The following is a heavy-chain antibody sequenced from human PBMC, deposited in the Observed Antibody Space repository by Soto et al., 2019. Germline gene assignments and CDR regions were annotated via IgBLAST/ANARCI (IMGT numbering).Heavy chain of an antibody. CDR1: GCSISSSSYY. J-gene: IGHJ3*02. CDR3: ARHNARSHHYYDRPAEI. Sequence: SETLSLTCTFSGCSISSSSYYWGWIRQPPGKGLEWIGSIYYSGSTYYNPSLKSRVTISVDTSKNQFSLKLSSVTAADTAVYYCARHNARSHHYYDRPAEIWGQGTMVTVSS. CDR2: IYYSGST. D-gene: IGHD3-22*01. V-gene: IGHV4-39*01.